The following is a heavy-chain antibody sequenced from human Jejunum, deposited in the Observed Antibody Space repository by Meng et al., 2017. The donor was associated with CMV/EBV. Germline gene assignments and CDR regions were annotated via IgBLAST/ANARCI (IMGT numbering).Heavy chain of an antibody. D-gene: IGHD3-3*01. V-gene: IGHV3-21*01. CDR3: VRDRFGVVTPDVFDI. J-gene: IGHJ3*02. CDR2: ITSTSRYI. Sequence: GCTVSSYDLSWVRQAPRKGLKWITSITSTSRYIYYADSVKSRFTVSRDNAKNSLYLQMNSLRAEDTAVYYCVRDRFGVVTPDVFDIWGQGTMVTVSS. CDR1: GCTVSSYD.